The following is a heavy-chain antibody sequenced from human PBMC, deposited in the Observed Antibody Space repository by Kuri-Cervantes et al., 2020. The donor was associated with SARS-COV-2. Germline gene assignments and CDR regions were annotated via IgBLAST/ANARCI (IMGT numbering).Heavy chain of an antibody. CDR2: IYYSGST. D-gene: IGHD4-23*01. V-gene: IGHV4-61*01. J-gene: IGHJ4*02. Sequence: SETLSLTCIVSGGSVSSGSHYWSWIRQPPGKGLEWIGYIYYSGSTNYNPSLKSRVTISVDTPKNQFSLKLSSVTAADTAVYYCARVKSVVTPDIDYWGQGTLVTVSS. CDR1: GGSVSSGSHY. CDR3: ARVKSVVTPDIDY.